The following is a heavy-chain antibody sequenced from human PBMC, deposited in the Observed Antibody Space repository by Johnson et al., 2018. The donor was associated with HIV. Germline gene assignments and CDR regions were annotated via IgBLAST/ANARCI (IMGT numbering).Heavy chain of an antibody. V-gene: IGHV3-66*01. CDR3: AKEDPWRRAFDI. J-gene: IGHJ3*02. CDR1: GFTFSDYY. D-gene: IGHD1-1*01. CDR2: IYSGGST. Sequence: VQLVESGGGVVQPGGSLRLSCAASGFTFSDYYMSWIRQAPGKGLEWVSVIYSGGSTYYADSVKGRFTISRDNSMDTLYLQMNNLRAEDTAVYYCAKEDPWRRAFDIWGQGTVVTVSS.